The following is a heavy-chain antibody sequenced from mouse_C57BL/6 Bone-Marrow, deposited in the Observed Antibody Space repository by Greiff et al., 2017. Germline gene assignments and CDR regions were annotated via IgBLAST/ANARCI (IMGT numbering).Heavy chain of an antibody. CDR1: GYSITSGYY. D-gene: IGHD1-1*01. CDR2: ISYDGSN. V-gene: IGHV3-6*01. CDR3: AREITPYFDY. Sequence: EVKLVESGPGLVKPSQSLSLTCSVTGYSITSGYYWNWIRQFPGNKLEWMGYISYDGSNNYNPSLKNRISITRDTSKNQFFLKLNSVTTEDTATYYCAREITPYFDYWGQGTTLTVSS. J-gene: IGHJ2*01.